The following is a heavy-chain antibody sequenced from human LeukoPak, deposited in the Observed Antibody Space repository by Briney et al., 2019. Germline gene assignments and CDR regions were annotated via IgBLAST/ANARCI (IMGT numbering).Heavy chain of an antibody. V-gene: IGHV3-11*04. CDR3: ARDRTVGVTPYFDY. Sequence: LSLTCAVYGGSFSGYYWSWIRQPPGKGLEWVSYISSSDSTIYYADSVKGRFTISRDNAKNSLFLQMNSLRAEDTAVYYCARDRTVGVTPYFDYWGQGTLVTVSS. D-gene: IGHD1-26*01. CDR2: ISSSDSTI. J-gene: IGHJ4*02. CDR1: GGSFSGYY.